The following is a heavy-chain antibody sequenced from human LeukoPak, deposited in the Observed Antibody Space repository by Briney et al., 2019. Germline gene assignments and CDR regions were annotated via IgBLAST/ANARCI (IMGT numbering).Heavy chain of an antibody. D-gene: IGHD3-10*01. Sequence: ASVKVSCKASGYTFTSYGVSWVRQAPGQGLEWMGWISAYNGNTNYAQKLQGRVTMTTDTSTSTAYMELRSLRSDDTAVYYCARGPDYYGSGSYYKDAFDIWGQGTMVTVSS. CDR1: GYTFTSYG. CDR3: ARGPDYYGSGSYYKDAFDI. V-gene: IGHV1-18*01. CDR2: ISAYNGNT. J-gene: IGHJ3*02.